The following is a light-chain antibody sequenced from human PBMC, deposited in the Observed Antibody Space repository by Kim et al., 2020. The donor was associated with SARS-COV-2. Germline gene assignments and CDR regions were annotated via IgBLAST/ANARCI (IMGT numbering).Light chain of an antibody. J-gene: IGKJ4*01. CDR3: QQYDNSPLT. V-gene: IGKV3-20*01. CDR1: QSVSSSY. CDR2: GAS. Sequence: EIVLTQSPGTLSLSPGERATLSCSASQSVSSSYLAWYQQKPGQAPRLLIYGASSRATGIPDRFSGSGSGTDFTLTISRLEPEDFAVYYCQQYDNSPLTFGGGTKVDIK.